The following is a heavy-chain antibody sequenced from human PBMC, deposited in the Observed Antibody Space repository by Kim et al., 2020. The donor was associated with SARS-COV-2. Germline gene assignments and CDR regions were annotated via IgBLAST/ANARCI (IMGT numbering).Heavy chain of an antibody. Sequence: GGSLRLSCAASGFTFSSYWMSWVRQAPGKGLEWVANIKQDGSEKYYVDSVKGRFTISRDNAKNSLYLQMNSLRAEDTAVYYCARDAHTRIVVVPAATPGGFDYWGQGTLVTVSS. D-gene: IGHD2-2*02. J-gene: IGHJ4*02. CDR3: ARDAHTRIVVVPAATPGGFDY. V-gene: IGHV3-7*01. CDR2: IKQDGSEK. CDR1: GFTFSSYW.